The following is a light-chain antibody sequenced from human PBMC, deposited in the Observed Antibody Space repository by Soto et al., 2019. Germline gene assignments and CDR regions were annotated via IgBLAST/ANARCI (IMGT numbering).Light chain of an antibody. CDR1: RSNIGIYN. Sequence: QSVLTQPPSASGTPGQRVTISCSGGRSNIGIYNVSWYQQLPGTAPNLLIHGNNQRPSGVPDRFSGSKSGTSASLAISGLQSEDEADYYCAAWDDSLTWVFGGGTKLTVL. V-gene: IGLV1-44*01. CDR3: AAWDDSLTWV. CDR2: GNN. J-gene: IGLJ3*02.